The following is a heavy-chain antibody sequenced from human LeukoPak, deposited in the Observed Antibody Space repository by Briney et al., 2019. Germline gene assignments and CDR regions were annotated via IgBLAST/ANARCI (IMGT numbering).Heavy chain of an antibody. CDR2: IYYSGST. V-gene: IGHV4-59*12. D-gene: IGHD3-22*01. J-gene: IGHJ6*03. Sequence: SETLSLTCTVSGGSISSYYWSWIRQPPGKGLEWIGYIYYSGSTNYNPSLKSRITMSVDTSKNQFSLKLSSVTAADTAVYYCARCLNTYYYDNSGYSPEHYYMDVWGKGTTVIVSS. CDR3: ARCLNTYYYDNSGYSPEHYYMDV. CDR1: GGSISSYY.